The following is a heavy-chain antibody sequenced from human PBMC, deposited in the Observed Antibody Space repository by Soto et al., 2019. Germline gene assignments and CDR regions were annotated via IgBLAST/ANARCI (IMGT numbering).Heavy chain of an antibody. J-gene: IGHJ3*02. V-gene: IGHV3-13*01. CDR3: ARGATYYYGSGSPRAFDI. D-gene: IGHD3-10*01. CDR1: GFTFSSYD. Sequence: GGSLRLSCAASGFTFSSYDMHWARQATGKGLEWVSAIGTAGDTYYPGSVKGRFTISRENAKNSLYLQMNSLRAGDTAVYYCARGATYYYGSGSPRAFDIWGQGTMVTVSS. CDR2: IGTAGDT.